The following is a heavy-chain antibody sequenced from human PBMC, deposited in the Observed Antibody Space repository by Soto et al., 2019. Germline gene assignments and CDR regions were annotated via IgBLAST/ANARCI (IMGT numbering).Heavy chain of an antibody. D-gene: IGHD3-10*01. J-gene: IGHJ5*02. V-gene: IGHV4-39*01. CDR3: ARHVSGFQNHWFDP. Sequence: SETLSLTCTVSGGSISSSSYYWGWIRQPPGKGLEWIGSIYYSGSTYYNPSLKSRVTISVDTSKNQFSLKLSSVTAADTAVYYCARHVSGFQNHWFDPWGQGTLVTVSS. CDR1: GGSISSSSYY. CDR2: IYYSGST.